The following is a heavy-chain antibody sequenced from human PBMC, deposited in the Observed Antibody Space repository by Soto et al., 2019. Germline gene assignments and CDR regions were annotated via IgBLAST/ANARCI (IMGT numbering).Heavy chain of an antibody. CDR3: ARDWARAEDV. CDR2: INAGNGDT. Sequence: ASVKVSCKASGYTFAGYPIHWVRQAPGQGLEWLGWINAGNGDTKYSQKFQGRVTITRDTSASTAYMEVSRLRFEDTGVYYCARDWARAEDVWGQGTTVTVSS. CDR1: GYTFAGYP. D-gene: IGHD7-27*01. J-gene: IGHJ6*02. V-gene: IGHV1-3*01.